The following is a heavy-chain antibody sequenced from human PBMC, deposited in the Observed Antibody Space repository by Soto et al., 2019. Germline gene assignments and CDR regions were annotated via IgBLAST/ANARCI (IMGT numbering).Heavy chain of an antibody. Sequence: GWSLRLSCAASGFTFSSYAMSWVRQAPGKGLEWVSSISGSGGGTYYADSVKGRFTFSRDNSKNTLYLQMNSLRAEDTAVYYCAKFGMATTKRSPPYYIDYWGQGALVTVSS. V-gene: IGHV3-23*01. CDR3: AKFGMATTKRSPPYYIDY. CDR1: GFTFSSYA. J-gene: IGHJ4*02. CDR2: ISGSGGGT. D-gene: IGHD1-1*01.